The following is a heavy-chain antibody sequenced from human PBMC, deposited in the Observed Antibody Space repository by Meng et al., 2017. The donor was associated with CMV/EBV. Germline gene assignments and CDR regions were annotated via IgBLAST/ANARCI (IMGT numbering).Heavy chain of an antibody. V-gene: IGHV3-48*04. Sequence: GSSLKISCAASGFTFSSYSMNWVRQAPGKGLEWVSYISSSSNTIYYADSVKGRFTISRDNAKNSLYLQMNSLRAEDTAVYYCAREDIVVVPAASYYGMDVWGQGTTVTVSS. CDR2: ISSSSNTI. CDR3: AREDIVVVPAASYYGMDV. D-gene: IGHD2-2*01. CDR1: GFTFSSYS. J-gene: IGHJ6*02.